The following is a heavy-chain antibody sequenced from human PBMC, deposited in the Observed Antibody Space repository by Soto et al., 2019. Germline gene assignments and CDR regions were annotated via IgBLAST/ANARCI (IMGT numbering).Heavy chain of an antibody. CDR1: GFTFSSYA. CDR2: ISGSGGST. V-gene: IGHV3-23*01. D-gene: IGHD3-16*01. CDR3: ASGGDYYYYYMDV. J-gene: IGHJ6*03. Sequence: HPGGSLRLSCAASGFTFSSYAMSWVRQAPGKGLEWVSAISGSGGSTYYADSVKGRFTISRDNSKNTLYLQMNSLRAEDAAVYYCASGGDYYYYYMDVWGKGTTVTVSS.